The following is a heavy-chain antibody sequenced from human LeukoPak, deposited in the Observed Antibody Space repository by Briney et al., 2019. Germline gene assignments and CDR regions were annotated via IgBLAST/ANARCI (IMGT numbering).Heavy chain of an antibody. J-gene: IGHJ4*02. V-gene: IGHV3-23*01. Sequence: GGSLRLSCAASGFTFSSYAVSWVRQAPGKGLEWVPAISGSGGSTYYADSVKGRFTISRDNSKNTLYLQMNSLRAEDTAVYYCARGIYSSSWYFLDYWGQGTLVTVSS. CDR1: GFTFSSYA. CDR2: ISGSGGST. D-gene: IGHD6-13*01. CDR3: ARGIYSSSWYFLDY.